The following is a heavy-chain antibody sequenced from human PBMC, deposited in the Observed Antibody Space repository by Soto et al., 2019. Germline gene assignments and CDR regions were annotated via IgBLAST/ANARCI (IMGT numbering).Heavy chain of an antibody. J-gene: IGHJ4*02. CDR2: ISSGSSAI. V-gene: IGHV3-48*02. CDR3: TRDTVSDN. CDR1: GFSFNTYS. Sequence: AGGSLRLSCAASGFSFNTYSMNWVRQAPGKGLEWLSYISSGSSAIYYADSVKGRFTISRDNAKNSLYLQMNSLRDEDTAVYYCTRDTVSDNWGQGSLVTVSS.